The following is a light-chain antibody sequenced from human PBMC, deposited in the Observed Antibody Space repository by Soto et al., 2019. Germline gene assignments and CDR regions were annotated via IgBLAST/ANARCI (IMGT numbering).Light chain of an antibody. CDR3: QPSYSTPLT. J-gene: IGKJ5*01. CDR1: QSVSSY. CDR2: GAS. Sequence: EIVLTQSPATLSLSPGERATLSFRASQSVSSYLAWYQQKPGQAPRLLIYGASSRATGITDRFSGSGSGTDFTLTISRLEPEDFATYYCQPSYSTPLTFGQGTRLEIK. V-gene: IGKV3-11*01.